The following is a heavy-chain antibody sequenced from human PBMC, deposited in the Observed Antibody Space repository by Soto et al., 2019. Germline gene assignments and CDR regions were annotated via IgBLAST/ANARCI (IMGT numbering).Heavy chain of an antibody. V-gene: IGHV4-31*03. CDR3: ARNDSGSKNFDY. CDR1: DGSISSGGYY. J-gene: IGHJ4*02. D-gene: IGHD3-10*01. CDR2: ISDNGRP. Sequence: SETLSLTCSVSDGSISSGGYYWSWIRLHPGKGLEWIGYISDNGRPYYNPSLKSRATISEDRSKNQFSLRLRSVTAADTAVYYCARNDSGSKNFDYWGQGTLLTVSS.